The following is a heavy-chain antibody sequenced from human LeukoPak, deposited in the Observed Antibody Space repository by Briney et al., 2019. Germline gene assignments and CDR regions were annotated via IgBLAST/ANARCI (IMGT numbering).Heavy chain of an antibody. J-gene: IGHJ4*02. V-gene: IGHV4-59*08. CDR1: GGSFSGYY. D-gene: IGHD3-10*01. CDR2: IYYSGST. CDR3: ARLGTTGSYGHFDY. Sequence: SETLSLTCAVYGGSFSGYYWSWIRQPPGKGLEWIGYIYYSGSTNYNPSLKSRVTISVDTSKNQFSLKLSSVTAADTAVYYCARLGTTGSYGHFDYWGQGTLVTVSS.